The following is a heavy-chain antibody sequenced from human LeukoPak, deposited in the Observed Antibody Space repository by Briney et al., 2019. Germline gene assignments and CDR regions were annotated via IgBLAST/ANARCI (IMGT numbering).Heavy chain of an antibody. CDR2: IIPILGIA. Sequence: SVKVSCKASGGTFSSYAISWVRQAPGQGLEWMGRIIPILGIANYAQKFLGRVTITADKSTSTAYMELSSLRSEDTAVYYCARDKLRYFDWPKGVYYYYYGMDVWGQGTTVTVSS. D-gene: IGHD3-9*01. CDR1: GGTFSSYA. J-gene: IGHJ6*02. CDR3: ARDKLRYFDWPKGVYYYYYGMDV. V-gene: IGHV1-69*04.